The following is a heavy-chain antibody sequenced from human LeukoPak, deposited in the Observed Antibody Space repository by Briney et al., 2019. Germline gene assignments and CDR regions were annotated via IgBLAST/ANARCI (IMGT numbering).Heavy chain of an antibody. J-gene: IGHJ4*02. V-gene: IGHV6-1*01. D-gene: IGHD1-1*01. CDR2: TYYRSKWYH. CDR1: GDSVSSKSAD. Sequence: SQTLSLTCAISGDSVSSKSADWNWIRQSPSRGLEWLGRTYYRSKWYHEYAVSVKSRITINPDTSKNQFSLQLNSVTPEDTAIYYCAILRTASSFDFWGPGTLVTVSS. CDR3: AILRTASSFDF.